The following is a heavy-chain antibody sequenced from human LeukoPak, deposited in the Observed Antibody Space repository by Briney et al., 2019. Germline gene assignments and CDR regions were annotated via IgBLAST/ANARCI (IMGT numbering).Heavy chain of an antibody. CDR3: AREGGARIAAAPGVRKDAFDI. J-gene: IGHJ3*02. V-gene: IGHV4-34*01. Sequence: SETLSLTCAVYGVSFSGYYWSWIRQPPGKGLEWIGEINHSGSTNYNPSLKSRVTISVDTSKNQFSLKLSSVTAADTAVYYCAREGGARIAAAPGVRKDAFDIWGQGTMVTVSS. CDR2: INHSGST. CDR1: GVSFSGYY. D-gene: IGHD6-13*01.